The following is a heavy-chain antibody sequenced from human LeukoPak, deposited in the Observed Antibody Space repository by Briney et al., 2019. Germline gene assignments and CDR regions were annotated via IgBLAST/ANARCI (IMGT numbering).Heavy chain of an antibody. V-gene: IGHV4-59*12. J-gene: IGHJ4*02. D-gene: IGHD6-19*01. CDR1: GGSISSYY. CDR3: AIRIAVASPYYFDY. CDR2: ISYSGVT. Sequence: SETLSLTCTFSGGSISSYYRSWIRQPPGKGLEWIGFISYSGVTNYNPSLKSRVTISLDTSKNQFSLRLTSVTAADTAVYYCAIRIAVASPYYFDYWGRGTLVTASS.